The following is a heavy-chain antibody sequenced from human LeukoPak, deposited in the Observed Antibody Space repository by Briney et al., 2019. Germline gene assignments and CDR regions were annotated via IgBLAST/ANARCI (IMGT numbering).Heavy chain of an antibody. CDR2: ISSSSSYI. V-gene: IGHV3-21*01. J-gene: IGHJ6*03. CDR1: GFTFSSYS. CDR3: AREEDSSSWFEYYYYMDV. Sequence: PGGSLRLSCAASGFTFSSYSMNWVRQAPGKGLEWVSSISSSSSYIYYADSVKGRFTISRDNAKNSLYLQMNSLRAEDTAVYYCAREEDSSSWFEYYYYMDVWGKGTTVTVSS. D-gene: IGHD6-13*01.